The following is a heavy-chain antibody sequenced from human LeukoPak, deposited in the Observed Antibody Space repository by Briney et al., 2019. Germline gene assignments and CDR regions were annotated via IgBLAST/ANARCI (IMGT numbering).Heavy chain of an antibody. CDR3: AKGSAAVRPYYFDY. Sequence: GSLRLSCAASGFAFTNYAMSWVRQAPGKDLEWISAISDSGHSTYSADSVKGRFTISRDNSKNTLYLQMNSLRAEDTAVYFCAKGSAAVRPYYFDYWGQGTLVTVSS. CDR1: GFAFTNYA. J-gene: IGHJ4*02. V-gene: IGHV3-23*01. D-gene: IGHD3-10*01. CDR2: ISDSGHST.